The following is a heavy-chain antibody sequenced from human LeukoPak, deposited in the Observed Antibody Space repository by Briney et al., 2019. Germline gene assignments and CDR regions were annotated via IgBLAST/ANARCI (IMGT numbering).Heavy chain of an antibody. J-gene: IGHJ4*02. CDR2: MNPNSGNT. V-gene: IGHV1-8*03. CDR3: ARDGIAAAGLVDY. D-gene: IGHD6-13*01. CDR1: GYTFTSYD. Sequence: ASVKVSCKASGYTFTSYDINWVRQATGQGLEWMGWMNPNSGNTGYAQKFQGRVTITRNTSISTAYMELSSLRSEDTAVYYCARDGIAAAGLVDYWGQGTLVTVSS.